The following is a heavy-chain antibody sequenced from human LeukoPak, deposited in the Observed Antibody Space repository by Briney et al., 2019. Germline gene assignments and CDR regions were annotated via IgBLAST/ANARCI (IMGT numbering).Heavy chain of an antibody. CDR2: INHSGST. Sequence: SETLSLTCAVYGGSFSGYYWSWIRQPPGKGLEWIGEINHSGSTNYNPSLKSQVTTSVDTSKNQFSLKLSSVTAADTAVYYCARGHGMDVWGQGTTVTVSS. V-gene: IGHV4-34*01. CDR3: ARGHGMDV. J-gene: IGHJ6*02. CDR1: GGSFSGYY.